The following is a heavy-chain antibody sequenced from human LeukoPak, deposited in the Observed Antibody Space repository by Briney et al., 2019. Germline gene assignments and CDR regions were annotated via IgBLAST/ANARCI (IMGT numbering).Heavy chain of an antibody. CDR2: IYHSGST. D-gene: IGHD3-9*01. Sequence: SETLSLTCAVSGGSISSGGYSWSWIRQPPGKGLEWIGYIYHSGSTYYNPSLKSRVTISVDRSKNQFSLKLSSVTAADTAVYYCARSSVLRYFDWLLYGDAFDIWGQGTVVTVSS. CDR1: GGSISSGGYS. CDR3: ARSSVLRYFDWLLYGDAFDI. V-gene: IGHV4-30-2*01. J-gene: IGHJ3*02.